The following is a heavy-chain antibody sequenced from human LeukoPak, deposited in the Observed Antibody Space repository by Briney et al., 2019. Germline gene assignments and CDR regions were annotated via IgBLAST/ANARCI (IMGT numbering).Heavy chain of an antibody. Sequence: SVKVSCKASGGTFSSYAISWVRQAPGQGLEWMGGIIPIFGTANYAQKFQGRVTITADESTSTAYMELSSLRSGDTAVYYCARVNRDCSSTSCYNYFDYWGQGTLVTVSS. V-gene: IGHV1-69*01. CDR1: GGTFSSYA. J-gene: IGHJ4*02. D-gene: IGHD2-2*02. CDR2: IIPIFGTA. CDR3: ARVNRDCSSTSCYNYFDY.